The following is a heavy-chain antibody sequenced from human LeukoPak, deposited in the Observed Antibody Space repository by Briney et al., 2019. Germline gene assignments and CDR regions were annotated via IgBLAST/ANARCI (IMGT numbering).Heavy chain of an antibody. D-gene: IGHD6-13*01. CDR1: GFTFSSYA. V-gene: IGHV3-30*04. Sequence: GGSLRLSCAVSGFTFSSYAMHWVRQAPGKGLEWVAVISYDGSNKYYADSVKGRFTISRDNSKNTLYLQMNSLRAEDTAVYYCARDRVSSSYRDYGMDVWGQGTTVTVSS. CDR2: ISYDGSNK. CDR3: ARDRVSSSYRDYGMDV. J-gene: IGHJ6*02.